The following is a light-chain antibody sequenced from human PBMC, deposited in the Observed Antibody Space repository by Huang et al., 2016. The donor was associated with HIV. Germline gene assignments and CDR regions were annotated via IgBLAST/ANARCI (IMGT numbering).Light chain of an antibody. J-gene: IGKJ1*01. CDR1: QWIRSW. Sequence: DIQMTTSPSTLYAFVGDRVTITGRASQWIRSWLAWYQQQPGKAPRLLIYKASSLGSWVPSRLSGSVSGTEFTLPITSLQPDDFATYFCQQYDSYSQTFGQGTKVEI. CDR2: KAS. V-gene: IGKV1-5*03. CDR3: QQYDSYSQT.